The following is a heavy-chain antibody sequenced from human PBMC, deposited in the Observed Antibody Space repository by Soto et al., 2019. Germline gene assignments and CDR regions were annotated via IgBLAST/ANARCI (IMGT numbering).Heavy chain of an antibody. CDR3: ARDRGYVDEDY. Sequence: QVQLVESGGGVVQPGRSLRLSCAASGFTFSNYAMHWVRQAPGKGLEWVAVISYDGSNKYYADSVKGRFTISRDNSKNTLYLQMNSLRAEDTAVYYCARDRGYVDEDYWGQGTLVTVSS. D-gene: IGHD5-12*01. J-gene: IGHJ4*02. CDR2: ISYDGSNK. CDR1: GFTFSNYA. V-gene: IGHV3-30-3*01.